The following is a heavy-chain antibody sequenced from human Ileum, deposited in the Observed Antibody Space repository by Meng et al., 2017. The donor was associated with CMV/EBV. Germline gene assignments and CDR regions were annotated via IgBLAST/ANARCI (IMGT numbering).Heavy chain of an antibody. Sequence: GGSLRLSCAASGFTFSSYTMHWVRQPPGKGLQWVALISQDGSNKDYADSVKGRFTISRDNSKNTLYVQMNSLRPDDTAVYYCAREPQLKIDAFDIWGRGTMVTVSS. V-gene: IGHV3-30-3*01. CDR2: ISQDGSNK. J-gene: IGHJ3*02. CDR1: GFTFSSYT. CDR3: AREPQLKIDAFDI. D-gene: IGHD1-1*01.